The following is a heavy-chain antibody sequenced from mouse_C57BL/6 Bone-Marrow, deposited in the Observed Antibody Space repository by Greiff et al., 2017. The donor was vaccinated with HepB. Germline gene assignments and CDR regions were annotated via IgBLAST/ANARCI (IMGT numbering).Heavy chain of an antibody. CDR1: GYTFTSYW. V-gene: IGHV1-69*01. CDR3: ARGDDEANSDY. D-gene: IGHD3-2*02. J-gene: IGHJ2*01. Sequence: QVQLKQPGAELVMPGASVKLSCKASGYTFTSYWMHWVKQRPGQGLEWIGEIDPSDSYTNYNQTFKGKSTLTVDKSSSTAYMQLSSLTSEDSAVYYCARGDDEANSDYWGQGTTLTVSS. CDR2: IDPSDSYT.